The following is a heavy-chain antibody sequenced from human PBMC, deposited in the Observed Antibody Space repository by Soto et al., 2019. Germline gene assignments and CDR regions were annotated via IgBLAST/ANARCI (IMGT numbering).Heavy chain of an antibody. J-gene: IGHJ4*02. CDR1: GFTFTRYS. CDR2: ISSTTNYI. CDR3: ARESEDLTSNFDY. V-gene: IGHV3-21*01. Sequence: GGSLRLSCAASGFTFTRYSMNWVRQAPGKGLEWVSSISSTTNYIYYADSMKGRFTVSRDNAKDSVYLEMNSLSAEDTAVYYCARESEDLTSNFDYWGQGTLVTVSS.